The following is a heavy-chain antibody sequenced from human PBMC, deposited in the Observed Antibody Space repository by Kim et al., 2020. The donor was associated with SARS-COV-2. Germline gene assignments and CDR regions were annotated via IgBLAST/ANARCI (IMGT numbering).Heavy chain of an antibody. Sequence: GESLKISCKGSGYSFTSYWIGWVRQMPGKGLEWMGIIYPGDSDTRYSPSFQGQVTISADKSISTAYLQRSSLKASDTAMYYCATNGGYYYDSSAGDAFDIWGQGTMVTVSS. J-gene: IGHJ3*02. D-gene: IGHD3-22*01. V-gene: IGHV5-51*01. CDR1: GYSFTSYW. CDR2: IYPGDSDT. CDR3: ATNGGYYYDSSAGDAFDI.